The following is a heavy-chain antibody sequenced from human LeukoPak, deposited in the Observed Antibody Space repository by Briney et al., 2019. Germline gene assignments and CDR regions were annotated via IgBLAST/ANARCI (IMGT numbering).Heavy chain of an antibody. D-gene: IGHD3-9*01. V-gene: IGHV3-23*01. CDR2: ISGSGGST. CDR3: ARANDILTDPLDY. Sequence: GGSLRLSCAASGFTFSSYAMSWVRQAPGKGLEWVSAISGSGGSTYYADSVKGRFTISRDNSKNTLYLQMNSLRAEDTAVYYCARANDILTDPLDYWGQGILVTVSS. J-gene: IGHJ4*02. CDR1: GFTFSSYA.